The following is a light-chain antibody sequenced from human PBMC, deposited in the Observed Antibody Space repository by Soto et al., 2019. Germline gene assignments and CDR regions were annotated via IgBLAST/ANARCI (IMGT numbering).Light chain of an antibody. Sequence: QSVLIQPPSASGTPGQRVIISCSGTSSNIGSNTVNWYQHLPGTAPKLLIYSNDRRPSGVPDRFSGSESGTSASLAISGLQSEDEADYYCLAWDGSLSAPVFGGGTKVTVL. CDR1: SSNIGSNT. CDR3: LAWDGSLSAPV. J-gene: IGLJ2*01. CDR2: SND. V-gene: IGLV1-44*01.